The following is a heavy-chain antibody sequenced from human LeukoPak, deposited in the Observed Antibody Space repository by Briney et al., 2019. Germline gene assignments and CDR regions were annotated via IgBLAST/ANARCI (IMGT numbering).Heavy chain of an antibody. CDR2: INPDDGST. J-gene: IGHJ4*02. Sequence: HPGGSLRLSCAASGFTFRKYWLHWVRQAPGKGLVWVSRINPDDGSTSYADSVKGRFTISRDNAKNSVYLQMNSLRAEDTAVYYCASNTPPNSASYYWFDYWGQGTLVTVSS. D-gene: IGHD1-26*01. V-gene: IGHV3-74*01. CDR3: ASNTPPNSASYYWFDY. CDR1: GFTFRKYW.